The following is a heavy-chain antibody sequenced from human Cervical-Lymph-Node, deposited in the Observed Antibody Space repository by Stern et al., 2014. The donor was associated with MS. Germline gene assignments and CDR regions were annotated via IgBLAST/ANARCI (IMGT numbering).Heavy chain of an antibody. CDR2: ISYDGSNK. D-gene: IGHD6-6*01. V-gene: IGHV3-30*18. CDR3: AKSSSPSHYYYYGMDV. Sequence: VHLVESGGGAVQPGRSLRLSCAASGLTFSSYGMHWVRPAPGKGLEWVAVISYDGSNKYYADSVKGRFTISRDNSKNTLYLQMNSLRAEDTAVYYCAKSSSPSHYYYYGMDVWGQGTTVTVSS. CDR1: GLTFSSYG. J-gene: IGHJ6*02.